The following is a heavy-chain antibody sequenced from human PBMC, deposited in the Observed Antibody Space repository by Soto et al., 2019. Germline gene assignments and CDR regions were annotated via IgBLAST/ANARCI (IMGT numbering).Heavy chain of an antibody. CDR3: ARSVGSYLSLPGDFDS. CDR1: GGSFSGYY. Sequence: SSETLSLTCAVYGGSFSGYYWSWIRQPRGKGLEWIGEINHSGSTNYNPSLKSRVTISVDTSKNQFSLKLSSVTAADTAVYYCARSVGSYLSLPGDFDSWGQGTLVTVSS. J-gene: IGHJ4*02. V-gene: IGHV4-34*01. CDR2: INHSGST. D-gene: IGHD3-10*01.